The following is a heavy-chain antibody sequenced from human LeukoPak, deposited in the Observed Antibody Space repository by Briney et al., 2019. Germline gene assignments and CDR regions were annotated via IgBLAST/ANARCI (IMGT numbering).Heavy chain of an antibody. CDR3: AREGSGRSSWYPFDY. CDR2: ISYDGSNK. CDR1: GFTFSDDY. Sequence: PGGSLRLSCAASGFTFSDDYMDWVRQAPGKGLEWVAVISYDGSNKYYADSVKGRFTISRDNSKNTLYLQMNSLRAEDTAVYYCAREGSGRSSWYPFDYWGQGTLVTVSS. J-gene: IGHJ4*02. V-gene: IGHV3-30*03. D-gene: IGHD6-13*01.